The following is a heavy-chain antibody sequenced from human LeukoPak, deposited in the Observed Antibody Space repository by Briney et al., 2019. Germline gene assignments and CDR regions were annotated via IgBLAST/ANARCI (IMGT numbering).Heavy chain of an antibody. Sequence: GGSLRLSCAASGFTFSSYWMSWVRQAPGKGLEWVANIKQDGSEKYYVDSVKGRFTISRDNAKNSLYLQMNSLRAEDTAVYYCARRFCNGGSCYYFDYWGQGTLVTVSS. D-gene: IGHD2-15*01. J-gene: IGHJ4*02. CDR2: IKQDGSEK. CDR3: ARRFCNGGSCYYFDY. CDR1: GFTFSSYW. V-gene: IGHV3-7*01.